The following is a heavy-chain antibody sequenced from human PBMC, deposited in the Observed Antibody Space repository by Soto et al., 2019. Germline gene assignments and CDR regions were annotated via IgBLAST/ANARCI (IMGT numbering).Heavy chain of an antibody. Sequence: QLQLQESGPGLVKPSETLSLTCTVSGGSISSSSYYWGWIRQPPGKGLEWIGSIYYSGSTYYNPSLKSRVTISVDTSKNQFSLKLSSVTAADPAVYYCARPNYYGSGSTNWFDPWGQGTLVTVSS. D-gene: IGHD3-10*01. CDR1: GGSISSSSYY. J-gene: IGHJ5*02. CDR2: IYYSGST. V-gene: IGHV4-39*01. CDR3: ARPNYYGSGSTNWFDP.